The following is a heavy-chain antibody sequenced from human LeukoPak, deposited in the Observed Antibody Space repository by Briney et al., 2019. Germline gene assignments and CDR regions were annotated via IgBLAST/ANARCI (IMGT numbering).Heavy chain of an antibody. CDR3: ARVYYDFWSGYYSDY. CDR1: GYTFTSYG. J-gene: IGHJ4*02. V-gene: IGHV1-18*01. Sequence: ASVKVSCKASGYTFTSYGISWVRQAPGQGLEWMGWISTYNGNTNYAQKLQGRVTMTRDTSTSTVYMELSSLRSEDTAVYYCARVYYDFWSGYYSDYWGQGTLVTVSS. CDR2: ISTYNGNT. D-gene: IGHD3-3*01.